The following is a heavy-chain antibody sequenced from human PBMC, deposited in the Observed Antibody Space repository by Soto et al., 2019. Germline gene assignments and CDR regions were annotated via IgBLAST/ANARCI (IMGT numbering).Heavy chain of an antibody. J-gene: IGHJ6*02. CDR3: SCDHLILPAHDFFYGSDG. D-gene: IGHD2-21*02. CDR1: GFVFSMYS. Sequence: GGSLRLSCEVSGFVFSMYSMSWVRQTPGKGLEWVAKIPQEGVDGHYADSVKGRFTISRDNGKNSLYLQMHNLRAEDTAAYYCSCDHLILPAHDFFYGSDGWGRGGTVTVSS. CDR2: IPQEGVDG. V-gene: IGHV3-7*03.